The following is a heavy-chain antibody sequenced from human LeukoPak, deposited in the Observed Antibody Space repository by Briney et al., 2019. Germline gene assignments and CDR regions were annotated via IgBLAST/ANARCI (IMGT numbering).Heavy chain of an antibody. V-gene: IGHV1-18*01. CDR1: GYTFTSYG. Sequence: ASVKVSCKASGYTFTSYGISWVRQAPGQGLEWTGWISAYNGNTNYAQKLQGRVTMTTDTSTSTAYMELRSLRSDDTAVYYCARDLGSSSRDYYYYGMDVWGQGTTVTVSS. CDR2: ISAYNGNT. J-gene: IGHJ6*02. D-gene: IGHD6-6*01. CDR3: ARDLGSSSRDYYYYGMDV.